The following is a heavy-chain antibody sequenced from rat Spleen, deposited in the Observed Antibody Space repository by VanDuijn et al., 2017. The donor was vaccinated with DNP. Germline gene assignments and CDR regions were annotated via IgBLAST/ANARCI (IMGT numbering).Heavy chain of an antibody. CDR2: ISPSGGST. CDR3: ARHNYGSYFDY. J-gene: IGHJ2*01. CDR1: GFTFSNYD. Sequence: EVQLVESGGGLVQPGRSLKLSCAASGFTFSNYDMAWVRQAPTKCLEWVASISPSGGSTYYRDSVKGRFTVSRDNAKSSLYLQMDSLRSEDTATYYCARHNYGSYFDYWGQGVMVTVSS. D-gene: IGHD1-3*01. V-gene: IGHV5-25*01.